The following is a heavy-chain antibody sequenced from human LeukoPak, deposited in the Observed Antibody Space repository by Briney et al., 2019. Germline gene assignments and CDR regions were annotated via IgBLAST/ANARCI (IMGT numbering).Heavy chain of an antibody. D-gene: IGHD2-15*01. CDR2: ICAYNGNT. Sequence: ASVKVSCKASGYTFTSYGISWVRQAPGQGLEWMGWICAYNGNTNYAQKLQGRVTMTTDTSTSTAYMELRSLRSDDTAVYYCASYSDYGVSDYWGQGTLVTVSS. CDR1: GYTFTSYG. J-gene: IGHJ4*02. V-gene: IGHV1-18*01. CDR3: ASYSDYGVSDY.